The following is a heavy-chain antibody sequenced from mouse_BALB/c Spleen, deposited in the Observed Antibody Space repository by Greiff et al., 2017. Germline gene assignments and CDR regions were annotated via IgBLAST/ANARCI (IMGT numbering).Heavy chain of an antibody. V-gene: IGHV5-4*02. CDR1: GFTFSDYY. CDR3: ARWGSSYGRAMDY. J-gene: IGHJ4*01. Sequence: EVQVVESGGGLVKPGGSLKLSCAASGFTFSDYYMYWVRQTPEKRLEWVATISDGGSYTYYPDSVKGRFTISRDNAKNNLYLQMSSLKSEDTAMYYCARWGSSYGRAMDYWGQGTSVTVSS. D-gene: IGHD1-1*01. CDR2: ISDGGSYT.